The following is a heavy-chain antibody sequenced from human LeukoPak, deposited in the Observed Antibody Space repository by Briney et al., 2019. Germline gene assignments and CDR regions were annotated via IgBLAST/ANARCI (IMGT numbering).Heavy chain of an antibody. CDR3: ARVPLYITGTTGWFDP. V-gene: IGHV4-38-2*01. J-gene: IGHJ5*02. CDR1: GYSISSGYY. D-gene: IGHD1-7*01. CDR2: IYHSGST. Sequence: SETLSLTCAVSGYSISSGYYWGWIRQPPGKGLEWIGSIYHSGSTYYNPSLKSRVTISVDTSKNQFSLKLSSVTAADTAVYYCARVPLYITGTTGWFDPWGQGTLVTVSS.